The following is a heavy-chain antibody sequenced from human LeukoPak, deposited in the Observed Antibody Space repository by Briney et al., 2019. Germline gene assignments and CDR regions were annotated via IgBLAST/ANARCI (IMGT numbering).Heavy chain of an antibody. Sequence: SGGSLRLSCAASGFTFSSYAMSWVRQAPGKGLEWVSAISGSGGSTYYADSVKGRFTISRDNSKNTLYLQMNSLRAEDTAVYYCARDSYSKSAYNWFDPWGQGTLVTVSS. J-gene: IGHJ5*02. CDR3: ARDSYSKSAYNWFDP. CDR1: GFTFSSYA. CDR2: ISGSGGST. V-gene: IGHV3-23*01. D-gene: IGHD4-11*01.